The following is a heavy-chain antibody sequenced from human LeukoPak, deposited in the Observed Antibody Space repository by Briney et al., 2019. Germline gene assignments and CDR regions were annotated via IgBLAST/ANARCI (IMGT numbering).Heavy chain of an antibody. Sequence: GGSLRLSCAASGFTFSSYEINWVRQAPGKGLEWGSYISSSGSTIYYADSVKGRFTISRDNAKNSLYLQMNSLRAEDTAVYYCARDQFGPMVRGVGFDYWGQGTLVTVSS. CDR1: GFTFSSYE. D-gene: IGHD3-10*01. CDR3: ARDQFGPMVRGVGFDY. J-gene: IGHJ4*02. CDR2: ISSSGSTI. V-gene: IGHV3-48*03.